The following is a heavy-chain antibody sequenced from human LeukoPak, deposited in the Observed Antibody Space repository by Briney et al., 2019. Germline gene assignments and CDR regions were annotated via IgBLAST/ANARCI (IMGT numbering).Heavy chain of an antibody. Sequence: GGSLRLSCAASGFTFSDYSMNWVRQAARKGLEWVSSILSGGAYTYYADSVKGRFTISRDDAKNSLYLQMNSLRVEDTAMYYCARARSPSDHWGQGTLVTVSS. V-gene: IGHV3-21*01. CDR2: ILSGGAYT. J-gene: IGHJ4*02. CDR3: ARARSPSDH. CDR1: GFTFSDYS.